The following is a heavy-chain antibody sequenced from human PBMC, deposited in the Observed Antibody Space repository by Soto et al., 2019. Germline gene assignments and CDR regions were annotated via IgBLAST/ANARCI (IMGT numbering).Heavy chain of an antibody. CDR1: GGTFISYA. J-gene: IGHJ4*02. V-gene: IGHV1-69*13. CDR3: ARAGSGSYYGGFDY. CDR2: IIPIFDTA. Sequence: SVKVSCKASGGTFISYAISWVRQAPGQGLEWMGGIIPIFDTANYAQKFQGRVTITADESTSTAYMELSSLRSEDTAVYYCARAGSGSYYGGFDYWGQGTLVTVSS. D-gene: IGHD3-10*01.